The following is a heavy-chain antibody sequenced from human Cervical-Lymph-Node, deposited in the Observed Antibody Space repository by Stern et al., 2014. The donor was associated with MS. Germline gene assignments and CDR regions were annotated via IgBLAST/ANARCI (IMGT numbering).Heavy chain of an antibody. CDR3: ARGYRFFDD. D-gene: IGHD3-16*02. J-gene: IGHJ4*02. Sequence: AQLVESGPGLVKPSQTLSLTCTVSGGSISSGSYYWSWIRQPAGKRLEWIGRMFSSGNTFYNPSLKSRVNISVDTSKNQFSLELSSVTAADTAVYYCARGYRFFDDWGQGTLVTVSS. CDR2: MFSSGNT. V-gene: IGHV4-61*02. CDR1: GGSISSGSYY.